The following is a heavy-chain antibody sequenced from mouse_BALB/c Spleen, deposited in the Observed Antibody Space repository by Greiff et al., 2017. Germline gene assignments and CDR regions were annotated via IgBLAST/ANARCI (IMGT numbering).Heavy chain of an antibody. CDR3: ARGGLLGAMDY. CDR1: GYSITSDYA. D-gene: IGHD2-3*01. V-gene: IGHV3-2*02. CDR2: ISYSGST. Sequence: EVQRVESGPGLVKPSQSLSLTCTVTGYSITSDYAWNWIRQFPGNKLEWMGYISYSGSTSYNPSLKSRISITRDTSKNQFFLQLNSVTTEDTATYYCARGGLLGAMDYWGQGTSVTVSS. J-gene: IGHJ4*01.